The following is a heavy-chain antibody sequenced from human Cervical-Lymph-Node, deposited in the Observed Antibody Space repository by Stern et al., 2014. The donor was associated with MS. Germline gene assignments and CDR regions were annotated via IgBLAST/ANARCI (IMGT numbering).Heavy chain of an antibody. Sequence: EDQLVESGGGLVQPGGSLRLSCAASGFTFSTYAMSWVRQAPGKGLEWVSTIGGGGGSTYYADSVKGRFTISRDNSKNTLYLQMNSLRAEDTAVYYCAKQLVRAWYFDLWGRGTLVTVSS. CDR1: GFTFSTYA. D-gene: IGHD6-6*01. CDR3: AKQLVRAWYFDL. V-gene: IGHV3-23*04. J-gene: IGHJ2*01. CDR2: IGGGGGST.